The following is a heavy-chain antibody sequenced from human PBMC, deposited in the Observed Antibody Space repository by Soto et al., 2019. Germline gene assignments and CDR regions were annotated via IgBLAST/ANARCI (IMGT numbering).Heavy chain of an antibody. Sequence: QLQLQESGSGLVKPSQTLSLTCAVSGGSISSGGYSWSWIRQPPGKGLEWIGYVHHSGNPYYNPSLKGRVTISLDRSKNQFSLELGSVTAADTAVYYCARLALVTRIFDYWGQGTLVTVSS. J-gene: IGHJ4*02. V-gene: IGHV4-30-2*01. CDR3: ARLALVTRIFDY. CDR1: GGSISSGGYS. D-gene: IGHD2-21*02. CDR2: VHHSGNP.